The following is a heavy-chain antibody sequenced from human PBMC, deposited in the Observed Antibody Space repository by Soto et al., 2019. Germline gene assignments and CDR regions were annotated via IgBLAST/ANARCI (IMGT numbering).Heavy chain of an antibody. Sequence: PGGSLRLSCAASGFTFSSYAMHWVRQAPGKGLEWVAVISYDGSNKYYADSVKGRFTISRDNSKNTLYLQMNSLRAEDTAVYYCARDGAPGGLYNWFDPWGQGTLVTVSX. CDR1: GFTFSSYA. D-gene: IGHD3-16*01. CDR3: ARDGAPGGLYNWFDP. CDR2: ISYDGSNK. J-gene: IGHJ5*02. V-gene: IGHV3-30-3*01.